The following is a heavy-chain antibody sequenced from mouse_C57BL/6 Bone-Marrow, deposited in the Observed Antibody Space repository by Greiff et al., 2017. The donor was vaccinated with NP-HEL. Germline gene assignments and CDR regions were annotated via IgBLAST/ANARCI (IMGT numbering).Heavy chain of an antibody. CDR1: GFTFSSYA. CDR2: ISDGGSYT. Sequence: EVMLVESGGGLVKPGGSLKLSCAASGFTFSSYAMSWVRQTPEKRLEWVATISDGGSYTYYPDNVKGRFTISRDNAKNNLYLQMSHLKSEDTAMYYCARAATVVARDFDYWGQGTTLTVSS. J-gene: IGHJ2*01. CDR3: ARAATVVARDFDY. V-gene: IGHV5-4*03. D-gene: IGHD1-1*01.